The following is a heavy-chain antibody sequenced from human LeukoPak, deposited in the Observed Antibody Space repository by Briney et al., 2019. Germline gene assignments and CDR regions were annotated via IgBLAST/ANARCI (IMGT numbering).Heavy chain of an antibody. CDR2: ISSSSSYI. D-gene: IGHD6-19*01. J-gene: IGHJ5*02. Sequence: GGSLRLSCAASGFTFSDYYMSWIRQAPGKGLEWVSSISSSSSYIYYADSVKGRFTISRDNAKNSLYLQMNSLRAEDTAVYYCARDGAVAAPYNWFDPWGQGTLVTVSS. CDR1: GFTFSDYY. V-gene: IGHV3-11*05. CDR3: ARDGAVAAPYNWFDP.